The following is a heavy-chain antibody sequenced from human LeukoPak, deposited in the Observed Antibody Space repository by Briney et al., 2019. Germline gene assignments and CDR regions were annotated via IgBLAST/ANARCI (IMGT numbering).Heavy chain of an antibody. D-gene: IGHD3-16*01. CDR1: GGSFSGYY. CDR3: ARRPYRRAVWDY. Sequence: PSETLSLTCAVYGGSFSGYYWSWIRQPPGKGLEWIGEINHSGSTNYNPSLKSRVTISVDTSKNQFSLKLSSVTAADTAVYYCARRPYRRAVWDYWGQGTLVTVSS. CDR2: INHSGST. V-gene: IGHV4-34*01. J-gene: IGHJ4*02.